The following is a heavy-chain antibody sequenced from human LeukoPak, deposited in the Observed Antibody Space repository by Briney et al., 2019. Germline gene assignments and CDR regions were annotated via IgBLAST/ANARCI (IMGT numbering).Heavy chain of an antibody. J-gene: IGHJ3*02. D-gene: IGHD3-22*01. CDR3: AKGYYDSSGYTYGFDI. Sequence: GGSLRLSCAASGFTFDDYGMSWVRQAPGKGLEWVSTISRGTATTYYADSVKGRFIISRDNSKNTLYLQMNSLRAEDTAVYYCAKGYYDSSGYTYGFDIWGQGTMVTVSS. CDR1: GFTFDDYG. CDR2: ISRGTATT. V-gene: IGHV3-23*01.